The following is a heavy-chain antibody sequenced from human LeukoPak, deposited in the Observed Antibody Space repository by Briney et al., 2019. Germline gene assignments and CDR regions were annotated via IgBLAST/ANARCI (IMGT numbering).Heavy chain of an antibody. CDR3: ARLPKVVIPV. CDR1: GGSFSGYY. J-gene: IGHJ4*02. CDR2: INHSGST. V-gene: IGHV4-34*01. Sequence: SEILSLTCAVYGGSFSGYYWSWIRQPPGKGLEWIGEINHSGSTNYNPSLKSRVTISVDTSKNQFSLKLSSVTAADTAVYYCARLPKVVIPVWGQGTLVTVSS. D-gene: IGHD3-22*01.